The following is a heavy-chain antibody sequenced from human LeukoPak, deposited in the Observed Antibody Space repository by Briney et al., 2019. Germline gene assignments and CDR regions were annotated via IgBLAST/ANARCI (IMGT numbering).Heavy chain of an antibody. D-gene: IGHD5-18*01. CDR1: GFTFSDYY. CDR2: ISSSGSTI. V-gene: IGHV3-11*01. Sequence: GGSLRLSCAASGFTFSDYYMSWIRQAPGKGVEWVSYISSSGSTIYYADSVKGRFTISRDNAKNSLYLQMNSLRAEDTAVYYCASSTRGYSYGLVGMDVWGQGTTVTVSS. CDR3: ASSTRGYSYGLVGMDV. J-gene: IGHJ6*02.